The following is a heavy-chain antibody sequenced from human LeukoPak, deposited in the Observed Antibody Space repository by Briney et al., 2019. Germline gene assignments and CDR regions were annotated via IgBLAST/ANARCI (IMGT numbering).Heavy chain of an antibody. CDR2: ISGTGGST. Sequence: GGSLRLSCAASGFTFTNYAMSWVRQAPGKGLEWVSAISGTGGSTFYADSVKGRFTISRDNSKYTLFLQMNSLRAEDTALYFCVKGDYDVLTGWNNWFDPWGQGTLVTVSS. V-gene: IGHV3-23*01. CDR3: VKGDYDVLTGWNNWFDP. D-gene: IGHD3-9*01. J-gene: IGHJ5*02. CDR1: GFTFTNYA.